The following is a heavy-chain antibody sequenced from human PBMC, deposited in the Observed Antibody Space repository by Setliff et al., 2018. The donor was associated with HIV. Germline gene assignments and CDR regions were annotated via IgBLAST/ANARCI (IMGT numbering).Heavy chain of an antibody. CDR1: GYTFTSYA. Sequence: ASVKVSCKASGYTFTSYAMHWVRQAPGQRLEWMGWINAGNGNTKYSKKFQGRVTITRDTSASTAYMELSSLRSEDTAVYYCARESNTYYYDSSGYYYDYWGQGTLVTVSS. D-gene: IGHD3-22*01. CDR2: INAGNGNT. CDR3: ARESNTYYYDSSGYYYDY. V-gene: IGHV1-3*01. J-gene: IGHJ4*02.